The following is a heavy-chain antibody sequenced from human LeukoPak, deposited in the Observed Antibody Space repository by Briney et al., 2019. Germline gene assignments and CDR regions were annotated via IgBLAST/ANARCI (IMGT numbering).Heavy chain of an antibody. Sequence: SETLSLTCAVYGDSFSGYYWTWIRQSPGKGLEWIGEVNHGESTTYNPSLRSRVTISVDTSKNQFSLKLNSVTAADTAVYYCARRGMNWDYVWYFDLWGRGTLVTVSS. CDR3: ARRGMNWDYVWYFDL. V-gene: IGHV4-34*01. CDR1: GDSFSGYY. D-gene: IGHD1-7*01. J-gene: IGHJ2*01. CDR2: VNHGEST.